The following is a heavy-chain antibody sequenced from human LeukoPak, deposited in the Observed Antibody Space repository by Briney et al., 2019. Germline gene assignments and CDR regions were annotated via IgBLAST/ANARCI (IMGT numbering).Heavy chain of an antibody. V-gene: IGHV4-31*03. Sequence: SQTLSLTCTVSGGSISSGGYYWSWIRQHPGKGLEWIGYIYYSGSTYYNPSLKSRVTISVDTSKNQFSLKLSSVTAADTAVYYCARGDQQWLIFDYWGQGTLVTVSS. J-gene: IGHJ4*02. CDR2: IYYSGST. D-gene: IGHD6-19*01. CDR3: ARGDQQWLIFDY. CDR1: GGSISSGGYY.